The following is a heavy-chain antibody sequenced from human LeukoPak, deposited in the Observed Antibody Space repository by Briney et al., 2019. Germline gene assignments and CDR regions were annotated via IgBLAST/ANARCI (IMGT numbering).Heavy chain of an antibody. V-gene: IGHV1-2*02. CDR3: ARVTYSISVMGDDY. J-gene: IGHJ4*02. D-gene: IGHD6-6*01. CDR1: GYTFTGYY. Sequence: GASVKVSCKASGYTFTGYYMHWVRQAPGQGLEGMGWINPNSGGTNYAQRFQGRVTMTRDTAISTAYMERSRLRSDDTAVYYCARVTYSISVMGDDYWGQGTLVTVSS. CDR2: INPNSGGT.